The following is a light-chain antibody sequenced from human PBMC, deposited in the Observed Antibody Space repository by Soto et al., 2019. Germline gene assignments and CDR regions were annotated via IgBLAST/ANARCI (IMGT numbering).Light chain of an antibody. CDR2: KAS. CDR3: QQYNTWPLIT. Sequence: IQMTQSPSTLSGSVGDRVTITCRASQTISSWLAWYQQKPGKAPKLLIYKASTLKSGVPSRFSGSGSGTEFTLTISSLQPDDFAVYYCQQYNTWPLITFGPGKRLEIK. J-gene: IGKJ5*01. V-gene: IGKV1-5*03. CDR1: QTISSW.